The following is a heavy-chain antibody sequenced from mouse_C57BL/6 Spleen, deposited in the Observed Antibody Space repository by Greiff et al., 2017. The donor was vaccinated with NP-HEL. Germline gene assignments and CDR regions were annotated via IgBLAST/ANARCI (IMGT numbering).Heavy chain of an antibody. J-gene: IGHJ4*01. CDR1: GYTFTSYW. D-gene: IGHD1-1*01. Sequence: QVQLQQPGAELVMPGASVKLSCKASGYTFTSYWMHWVKQRPGQGLEWIGEIDPSDSYTNYNQKFKGKSTLTVDKSSSTAYMQLRSLTSEDSAVYYCARRRYYGSIAMDYWGQGTSVTVSS. CDR2: IDPSDSYT. V-gene: IGHV1-69*01. CDR3: ARRRYYGSIAMDY.